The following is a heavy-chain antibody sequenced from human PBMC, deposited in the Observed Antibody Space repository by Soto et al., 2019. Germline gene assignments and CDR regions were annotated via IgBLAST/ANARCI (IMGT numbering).Heavy chain of an antibody. D-gene: IGHD2-15*01. V-gene: IGHV3-21*01. Sequence: SVRGRFTISRDNPKNLVYLQMNSLREEDTAVYFCAREEGYCNGGPCYRGAFDFWGQGTIVTVSS. CDR3: AREEGYCNGGPCYRGAFDF. J-gene: IGHJ3*01.